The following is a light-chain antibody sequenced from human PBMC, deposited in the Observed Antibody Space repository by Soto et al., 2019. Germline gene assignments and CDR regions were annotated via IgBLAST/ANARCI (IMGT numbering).Light chain of an antibody. CDR3: QQSRNLYT. CDR1: QSVDTH. CDR2: GAS. V-gene: IGKV3-15*01. Sequence: EIVLTQSPATLSVSPGERVTLSCRASQSVDTHLHWYQQKRGQAPRLLIYGASTRATGIPARFSGSGSGTEFTLTINSLQSEDFAVYYCQQSRNLYTFGQGTELEIK. J-gene: IGKJ2*01.